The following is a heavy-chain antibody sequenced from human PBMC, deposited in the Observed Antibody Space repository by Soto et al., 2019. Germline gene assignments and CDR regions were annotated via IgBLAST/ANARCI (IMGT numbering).Heavy chain of an antibody. CDR3: AKPSRSKTPYYYYMDV. D-gene: IGHD2-2*01. CDR2: ISGSGGST. CDR1: GFTFSSYA. V-gene: IGHV3-23*01. Sequence: PGGSLRLSCAASGFTFSSYAMSWVRQAPGKGLEWVSAISGSGGSTYYADSVKGRFTISRDNSKNTLYLQMNSLRAGDTAVYYCAKPSRSKTPYYYYMDVWGKGTTVTVSS. J-gene: IGHJ6*03.